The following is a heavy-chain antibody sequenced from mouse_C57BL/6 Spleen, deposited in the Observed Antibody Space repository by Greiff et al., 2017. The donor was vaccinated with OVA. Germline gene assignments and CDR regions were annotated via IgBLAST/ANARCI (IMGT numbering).Heavy chain of an antibody. J-gene: IGHJ4*01. Sequence: QVQLKESGAELARPGASVKMSCTASGYTFTSYTMHWVKQRPGQGLEWIGYINPSSGYTKYNQKFKDKATLTADKSSSTAYMQLSSLTSEDSAVYYCARATVLYYAMDYWGQGTSVTVSS. V-gene: IGHV1-4*01. CDR2: INPSSGYT. D-gene: IGHD1-1*01. CDR1: GYTFTSYT. CDR3: ARATVLYYAMDY.